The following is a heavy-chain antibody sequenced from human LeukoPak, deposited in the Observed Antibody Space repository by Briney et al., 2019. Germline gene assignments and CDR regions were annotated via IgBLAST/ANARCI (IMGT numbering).Heavy chain of an antibody. J-gene: IGHJ4*02. D-gene: IGHD4-11*01. CDR3: ARHAYSNYVLDY. V-gene: IGHV4-61*08. CDR2: IYYSGST. CDR1: GDSVSSGGYY. Sequence: KPSQTLSLTCAVSGDSVSSGGYYWSWIRQPPGKGLEWIGYIYYSGSTKYNPSLKSRVTISIDTSKSQFSLNLSSVTAADTAVYYCARHAYSNYVLDYWGQGTLVTVSS.